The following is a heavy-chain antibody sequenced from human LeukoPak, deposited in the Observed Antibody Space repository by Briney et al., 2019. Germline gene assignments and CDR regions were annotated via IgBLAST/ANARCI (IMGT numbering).Heavy chain of an antibody. D-gene: IGHD6-13*01. CDR2: INHSGST. V-gene: IGHV4-34*01. CDR1: GGSFSGYY. J-gene: IGHJ6*04. CDR3: ARGRSSSWTPHYYYYYGKDV. Sequence: PSETLSLTCAVYGGSFSGYYWSWIRQPPGKGLEWIGEINHSGSTNYNPSLKRRVTISVDTSKNQFSLKLSSVTAADTAVYYCARGRSSSWTPHYYYYYGKDVWGKGTTVTVSS.